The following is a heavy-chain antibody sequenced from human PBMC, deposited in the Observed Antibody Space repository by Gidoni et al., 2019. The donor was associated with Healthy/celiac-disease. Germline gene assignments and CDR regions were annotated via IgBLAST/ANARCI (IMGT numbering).Heavy chain of an antibody. CDR1: VYTFHGYY. CDR2: INPNSGGT. V-gene: IGHV1-2*04. J-gene: IGHJ6*02. Sequence: QVQLVQSGADVKKPGASMTVSCKASVYTFHGYYMHCVRQAPGQGLEWMGWINPNSGGTNYAQKFQGWVTMTRDTSISTAYMELSRLRSDDTAVYYCARDKLRFLEAPRYYYGMDVWGQGTTVTVSS. D-gene: IGHD3-3*01. CDR3: ARDKLRFLEAPRYYYGMDV.